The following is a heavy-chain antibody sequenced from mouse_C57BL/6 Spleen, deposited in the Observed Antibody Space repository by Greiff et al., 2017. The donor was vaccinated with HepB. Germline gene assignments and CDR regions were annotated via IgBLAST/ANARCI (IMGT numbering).Heavy chain of an antibody. J-gene: IGHJ2*01. D-gene: IGHD1-1*01. CDR3: ARGGGSLDY. Sequence: QVQLKESGAELARPGASVKLSCKASGYTFTSYGISWVKQRTGQGLEWIGEIYPRSGNTYYNEKFKGKATLTADKSSSTAYMELRSLTSEDSAVYFCARGGGSLDYWGQGTTLTVSS. CDR2: IYPRSGNT. CDR1: GYTFTSYG. V-gene: IGHV1-81*01.